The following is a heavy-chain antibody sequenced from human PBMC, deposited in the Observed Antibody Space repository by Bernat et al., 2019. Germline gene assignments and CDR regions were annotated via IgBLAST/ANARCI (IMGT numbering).Heavy chain of an antibody. V-gene: IGHV3-9*01. CDR3: AKAPAYYEFGSGYGGNYYFDY. CDR2: ISWNSGSI. Sequence: EVQLVESGGGLVQPGRSLRLSCAASGFTFDDYAMHWVRQAPGKGLEWVSGISWNSGSIGYADSVKGRFTISRDNAKNSLYLQMNSLRAEDTDLYYCAKAPAYYEFGSGYGGNYYFDYWGQGTLVTVSS. CDR1: GFTFDDYA. J-gene: IGHJ4*02. D-gene: IGHD3-3*01.